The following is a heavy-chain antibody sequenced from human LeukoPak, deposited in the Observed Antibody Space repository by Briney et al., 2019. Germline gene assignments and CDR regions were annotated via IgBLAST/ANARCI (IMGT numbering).Heavy chain of an antibody. D-gene: IGHD1-26*01. CDR3: ARAARELTGDAFDI. CDR1: GFTVSSNY. Sequence: PGGSLRLSCAASGFTVSSNYMSWVRQAPGKGLEWVSVIYSGGSTYYADSVKGRFTISRDNSKNTLYLQMNSLRAEDTAVYYCARAARELTGDAFDIWGQGTMVTVSS. J-gene: IGHJ3*02. CDR2: IYSGGST. V-gene: IGHV3-66*01.